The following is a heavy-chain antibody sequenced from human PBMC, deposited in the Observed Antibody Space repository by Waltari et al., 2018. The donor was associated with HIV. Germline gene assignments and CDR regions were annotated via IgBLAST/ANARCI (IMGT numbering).Heavy chain of an antibody. Sequence: EVQLVESGGKLVQPGGSLRLPCLASGFTFSASTLNWVRLGPGKGLEWVAYISATGTTIFYANSVKGRFTVSRDNVENSLYLDMSSLRAEDTGDYYCARCETVVTPFINKYLGLDVWGPGTTVTVSS. D-gene: IGHD2-15*01. V-gene: IGHV3-48*01. J-gene: IGHJ6*02. CDR2: ISATGTTI. CDR3: ARCETVVTPFINKYLGLDV. CDR1: GFTFSAST.